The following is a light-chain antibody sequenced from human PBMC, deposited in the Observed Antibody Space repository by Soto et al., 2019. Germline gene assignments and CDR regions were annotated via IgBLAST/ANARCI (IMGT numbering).Light chain of an antibody. CDR2: GAS. Sequence: EIVLTQSPGTLSFSPGERATLSCRASQSVSSSYLVWYQQKPGQAPRLLIYGASSRATGIPDRFSGSGSGTDFTLTVSRLEPEDFAVYYCQQYGISPYTFGQGTKLEIK. CDR1: QSVSSSY. J-gene: IGKJ2*01. V-gene: IGKV3-20*01. CDR3: QQYGISPYT.